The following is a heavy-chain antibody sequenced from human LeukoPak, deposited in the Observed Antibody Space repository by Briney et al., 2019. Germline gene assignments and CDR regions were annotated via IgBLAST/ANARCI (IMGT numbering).Heavy chain of an antibody. J-gene: IGHJ4*02. CDR2: IYHSGST. D-gene: IGHD7-27*01. CDR3: ARDTTGDHNSFDY. V-gene: IGHV4-38-2*02. Sequence: SETLSLTCTVSGYSISSGYYCGWIRQPPGKGLEWIGSIYHSGSTYYNPSLKSRVTISVDTSKKQFSLKLSSVTAADTAVYYCARDTTGDHNSFDYWGQGTLGTVSS. CDR1: GYSISSGYY.